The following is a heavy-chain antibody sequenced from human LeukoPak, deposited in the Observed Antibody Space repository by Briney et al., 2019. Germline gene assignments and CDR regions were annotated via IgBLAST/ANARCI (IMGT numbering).Heavy chain of an antibody. CDR2: ISGSGGST. Sequence: PGGSLRLSCAASGFTFSSYAMSWVRQAPGKGLEWVSAISGSGGSTYYADSVKGRFTISRDNSKNTLYLQMNSLRAEDTAVYYCALTAAVFDYSYYYGMDVWGQGTAVTVSS. D-gene: IGHD6-13*01. CDR1: GFTFSSYA. CDR3: ALTAAVFDYSYYYGMDV. V-gene: IGHV3-23*01. J-gene: IGHJ6*02.